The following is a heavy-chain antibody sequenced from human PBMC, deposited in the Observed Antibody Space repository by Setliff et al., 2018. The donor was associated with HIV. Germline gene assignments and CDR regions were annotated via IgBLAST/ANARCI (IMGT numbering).Heavy chain of an antibody. V-gene: IGHV5-51*01. CDR3: ATPISITSGSAFDY. CDR1: GYSFISYW. Sequence: PGESLKISCKGSGYSFISYWIGWVRQMPGKGLEWMGIIYPGDSNTNYSPSFQGQVTLSVDKSISTAYLQWSSLKASDTAMYYCATPISITSGSAFDYWGQGTLVTVSS. CDR2: IYPGDSNT. J-gene: IGHJ4*02. D-gene: IGHD2-2*01.